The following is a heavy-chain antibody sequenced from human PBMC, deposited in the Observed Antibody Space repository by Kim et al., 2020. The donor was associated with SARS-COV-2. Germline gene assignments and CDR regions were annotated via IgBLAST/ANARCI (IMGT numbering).Heavy chain of an antibody. V-gene: IGHV3-33*01. CDR3: ARDTDIVATGLFDY. Sequence: ADSVKGRFTISRDNYKNTLYLQMNSLRAEDTAVYYCARDTDIVATGLFDYWGQGTLVTVSS. D-gene: IGHD5-12*01. J-gene: IGHJ4*02.